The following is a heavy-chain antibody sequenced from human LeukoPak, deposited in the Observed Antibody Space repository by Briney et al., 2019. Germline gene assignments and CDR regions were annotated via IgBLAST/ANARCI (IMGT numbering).Heavy chain of an antibody. CDR2: ISFDGNDK. J-gene: IGHJ6*03. Sequence: GGSLRLSCAASGFTFSNYGMQWVRQAPGKGLEWVAVISFDGNDKHYADSVKGRFTISRDNSKNTLYLQMNSLRAEDTAVYYCAKRTGFWSGYSYYYYMDVWGKGTTVTVSS. V-gene: IGHV3-30*18. D-gene: IGHD3-3*01. CDR3: AKRTGFWSGYSYYYYMDV. CDR1: GFTFSNYG.